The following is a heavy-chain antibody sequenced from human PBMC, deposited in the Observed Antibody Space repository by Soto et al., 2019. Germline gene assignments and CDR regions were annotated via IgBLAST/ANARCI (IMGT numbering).Heavy chain of an antibody. V-gene: IGHV1-58*01. CDR3: ARGLTPMVRGVMGGMDV. Sequence: GASVKVSCKASGFTFTSSAVQWVRQARGQRLEWIGWIVVGSGNTNYAQKFQERVTITRDTSTSTVYMELSSLRSEDTAVYYCARGLTPMVRGVMGGMDVWGQGTTVTVSS. CDR2: IVVGSGNT. J-gene: IGHJ6*02. D-gene: IGHD3-10*01. CDR1: GFTFTSSA.